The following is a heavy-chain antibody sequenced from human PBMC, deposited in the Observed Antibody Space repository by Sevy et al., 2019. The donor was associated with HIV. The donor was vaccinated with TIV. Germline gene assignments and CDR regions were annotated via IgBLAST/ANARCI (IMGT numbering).Heavy chain of an antibody. D-gene: IGHD3-22*01. V-gene: IGHV1-24*01. CDR3: AITKDYYDNSGYPFDY. CDR2: FDPEDGET. J-gene: IGHJ4*02. CDR1: GYTLSELS. Sequence: ASVKVSCKVFGYTLSELSMHWVRQTPGKGLEWMGSFDPEDGETIYAQKFQGRVAMTEDTSTDTAYMELRSLRSEDTAAFYCAITKDYYDNSGYPFDYWGRGTLVTVSS.